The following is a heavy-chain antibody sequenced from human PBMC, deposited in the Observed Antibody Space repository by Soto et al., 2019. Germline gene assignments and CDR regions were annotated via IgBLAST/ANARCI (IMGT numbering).Heavy chain of an antibody. V-gene: IGHV1-69*02. J-gene: IGHJ4*02. CDR1: GGTFSSYT. CDR3: ARYDYIWGSYLRFDS. CDR2: IIPILGIA. D-gene: IGHD3-16*02. Sequence: QVQLVQSGAEVKKAGSSVKVSCKASGGTFSSYTISWVRQAPGQGLESMGRIIPILGIANYAQKFQGRVRITADKSTSTAYMELSSLRSEDTAVYYCARYDYIWGSYLRFDSWGQGTLVAVSS.